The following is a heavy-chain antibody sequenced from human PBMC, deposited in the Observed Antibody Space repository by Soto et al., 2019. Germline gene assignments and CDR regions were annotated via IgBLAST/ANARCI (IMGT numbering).Heavy chain of an antibody. CDR2: IIPISDTT. CDR1: GGTFISYA. CDR3: ARSQGSSTSLEIYYYYYYGMDV. J-gene: IGHJ6*02. D-gene: IGHD2-2*01. Sequence: QVQLVQSGAEVKKPGSSVKVSCTASGGTFISYAISWVRQAPGQGLEWMGGIIPISDTTNYAQKFQGRVTITADESTSTAYMELSSLRSEDTAVYYCARSQGSSTSLEIYYYYYYGMDVWGQGTTVTVSS. V-gene: IGHV1-69*01.